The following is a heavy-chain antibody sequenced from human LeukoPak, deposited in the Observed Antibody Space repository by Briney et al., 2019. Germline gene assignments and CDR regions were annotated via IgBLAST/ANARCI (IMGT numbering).Heavy chain of an antibody. J-gene: IGHJ4*02. CDR2: IRYDGSNK. CDR3: AKVGRWDYDCWSGYYGNYFDY. D-gene: IGHD3-3*01. Sequence: QPGGSLRLSCAASGFTFSSYGMHWVRQARGKGLEWVAFIRYDGSNKYYADSVKGRFTISRDNSKNTLYLQMNSLRAEDTAVYYCAKVGRWDYDCWSGYYGNYFDYGGQGTVVTVSS. CDR1: GFTFSSYG. V-gene: IGHV3-30*02.